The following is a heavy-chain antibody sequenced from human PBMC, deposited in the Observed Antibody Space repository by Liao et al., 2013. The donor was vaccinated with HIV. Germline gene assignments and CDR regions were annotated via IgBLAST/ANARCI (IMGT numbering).Heavy chain of an antibody. CDR2: INQSGST. CDR1: GGRGALGGSGYY. J-gene: IGHJ4*01. V-gene: IGHV4-39*07. CDR3: TRALTLTDPRPGY. D-gene: IGHD3-9*01. Sequence: QIQLQESGPGLVKPAETLALTCSVSGGRGALGGSGYYWGWIRQSPGKGLEWIGEINQSGSTNYNPSLKSRVTLSLDTSKNQFSLNLGSVTAADTAVYYCTRALTLTDPRPGYWGHGTPVTVSS.